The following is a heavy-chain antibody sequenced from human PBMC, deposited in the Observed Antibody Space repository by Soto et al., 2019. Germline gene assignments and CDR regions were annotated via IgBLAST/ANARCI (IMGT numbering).Heavy chain of an antibody. CDR2: ISGSGDST. V-gene: IGHV3-23*01. D-gene: IGHD3-10*01. J-gene: IGHJ6*02. CDR3: AKGLGFGEHCGMDV. CDR1: GFSFSSYA. Sequence: EVQLLESGGGLVQPGGSLRLSCAASGFSFSSYAMSWVRQAPGKGLEWVSAISGSGDSTYYADSVKGRFSISRDNSKNTLYVRLNNVRAEDTAVYYCAKGLGFGEHCGMDVWGQGTTVTASS.